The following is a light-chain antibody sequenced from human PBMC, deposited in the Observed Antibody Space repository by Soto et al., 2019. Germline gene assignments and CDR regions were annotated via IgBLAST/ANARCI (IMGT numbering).Light chain of an antibody. V-gene: IGKV3-20*01. CDR1: QSIRSSSY. J-gene: IGKJ1*01. Sequence: EIVLTQSPGTLSLSPGARATLSCRASQSIRSSSYFAWYQQRPGQAPRLLIYGASNRATGIPDRFRGSGSGTDFTLTINRLEPEDFAVYYCQQYDTSPWTFGQGTKVEIK. CDR2: GAS. CDR3: QQYDTSPWT.